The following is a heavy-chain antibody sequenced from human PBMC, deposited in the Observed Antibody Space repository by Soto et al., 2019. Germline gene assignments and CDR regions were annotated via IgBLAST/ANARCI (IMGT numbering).Heavy chain of an antibody. CDR2: VSKSDYT. D-gene: IGHD2-2*01. J-gene: IGHJ4*02. V-gene: IGHV3-21*01. CDR1: GLPFNNYG. Sequence: PGGSLRLSCTVSGLPFNNYGINWVRQAPGKGLEWVSSVSKSDYTYYSDSVKGRFTISRDNAKNSVSLQMNTLRVEDTAVYYCVTEDILIIPAASDFWGQGALVTVS. CDR3: VTEDILIIPAASDF.